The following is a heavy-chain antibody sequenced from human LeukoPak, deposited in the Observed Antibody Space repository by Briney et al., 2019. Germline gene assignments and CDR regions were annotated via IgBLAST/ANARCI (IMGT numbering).Heavy chain of an antibody. J-gene: IGHJ4*02. D-gene: IGHD2-21*02. CDR1: GGTFSSYA. CDR3: AKALGLHIVVVTATLYFDY. Sequence: GASVKVSCKASGGTFSSYAMSWVRQAPGKGLEWVSAISGSGGSTYYADSVKGRFTISRDNSKNTLYLQMNSLRAEDTAVYYCAKALGLHIVVVTATLYFDYWGQGTLVTVSS. V-gene: IGHV3-23*01. CDR2: ISGSGGST.